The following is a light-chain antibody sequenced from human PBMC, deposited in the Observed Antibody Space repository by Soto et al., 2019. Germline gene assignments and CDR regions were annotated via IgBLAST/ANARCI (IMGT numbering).Light chain of an antibody. V-gene: IGKV1-5*03. CDR1: QSISRW. CDR3: QQYNDSFPYT. J-gene: IGKJ2*01. CDR2: AAS. Sequence: DIQLTQSPSTLSASVGDRVTITCRASQSISRWLAWYQQKAGAAPKLLIHAASTLESGVPSRFSGSRSGTEFTLTVSSLRPDDFATYYCQQYNDSFPYTFGQGTKLEIK.